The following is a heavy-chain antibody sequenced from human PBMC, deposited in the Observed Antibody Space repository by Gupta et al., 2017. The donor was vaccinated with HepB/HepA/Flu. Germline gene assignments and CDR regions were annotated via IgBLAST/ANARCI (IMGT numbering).Heavy chain of an antibody. CDR1: GYTFTGYY. Sequence: QVQLVQSGAEVKKPGASVKVSCKASGYTFTGYYMHWVRQAPGQGLEWMGWINPNSGGTNYAQKFQGRVTMTRDTSISTAYMELSRLRSDDTAVYYCARLEGRSGYCSSTSCYTDAFDIWGQGTMVTVSS. J-gene: IGHJ3*02. CDR2: INPNSGGT. D-gene: IGHD2-2*02. CDR3: ARLEGRSGYCSSTSCYTDAFDI. V-gene: IGHV1-2*02.